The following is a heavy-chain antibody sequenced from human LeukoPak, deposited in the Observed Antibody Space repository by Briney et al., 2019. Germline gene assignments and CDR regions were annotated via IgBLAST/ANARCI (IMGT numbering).Heavy chain of an antibody. CDR2: IYYSGST. CDR3: ARHVHDYIWGSYRHGRYDY. CDR1: GGSISSSSYY. D-gene: IGHD3-16*02. Sequence: SETLSLTCTVSGGSISSSSYYWGWIRQPPGKGLEWIGSIYYSGSTYHNPSLKSRVTISVDTSKNQFSLKLSSVTAADTAVYYCARHVHDYIWGSYRHGRYDYWGQGTLVTVSS. J-gene: IGHJ4*02. V-gene: IGHV4-39*01.